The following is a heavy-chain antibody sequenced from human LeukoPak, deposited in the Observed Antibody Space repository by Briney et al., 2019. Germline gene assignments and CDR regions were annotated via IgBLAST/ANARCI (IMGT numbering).Heavy chain of an antibody. J-gene: IGHJ3*02. D-gene: IGHD3-22*01. Sequence: PSETLSLTCTVSGGSISSSSYYWGWIRQPPGKGLEWIGSIYYSGSTYYNPSLKSRVTISVDTSKNQFSLKLSSVTAADTAVYYCARHGLILFYYDSEFDIWGQGTMVTVSS. CDR1: GGSISSSSYY. CDR2: IYYSGST. V-gene: IGHV4-39*01. CDR3: ARHGLILFYYDSEFDI.